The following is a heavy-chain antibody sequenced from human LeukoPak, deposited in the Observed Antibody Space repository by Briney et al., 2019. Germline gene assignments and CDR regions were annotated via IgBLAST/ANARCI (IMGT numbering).Heavy chain of an antibody. D-gene: IGHD6-13*01. CDR2: IYNSGST. CDR3: ARGMAAADLFDY. CDR1: GGPISIYY. V-gene: IGHV4-4*07. Sequence: SVTLSLPCTVSGGPISIYYCSWLRQPAGKGLEWIGRIYNSGSTSYKPSLKGRVTMSVDTSKNQFSLKLSSVTAADTAVYYCARGMAAADLFDYWGQGTLVTVSS. J-gene: IGHJ4*02.